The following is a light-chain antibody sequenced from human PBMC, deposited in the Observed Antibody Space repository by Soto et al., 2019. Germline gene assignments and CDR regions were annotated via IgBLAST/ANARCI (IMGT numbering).Light chain of an antibody. CDR3: SSYTSSSTF. CDR2: EVS. CDR1: SSDVGGYNY. Sequence: QSVLTQPASVSGSPGQSITISCTGPSSDVGGYNYVSWYQQHPGKAPKLMIYEVSNRPSGVSNRFSGSKSGNTASLTISGLQAENEADYYCSSYTSSSTFFGTGTKLTVL. J-gene: IGLJ1*01. V-gene: IGLV2-14*01.